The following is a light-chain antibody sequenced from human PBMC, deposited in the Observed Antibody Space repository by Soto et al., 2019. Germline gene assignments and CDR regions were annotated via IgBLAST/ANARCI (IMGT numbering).Light chain of an antibody. CDR2: GAS. V-gene: IGKV3-20*01. J-gene: IGKJ1*01. CDR1: QSVSSSY. CDR3: QQYGSSPRT. Sequence: EIVLTQSPGTLSLSPGERATLSCRASQSVSSSYLAWYQQKPGQAPRLLIYGASSRATGIPDRISGSGSGTAFTLTISRLEPEDFAVYYCQQYGSSPRTFGQGTKVEI.